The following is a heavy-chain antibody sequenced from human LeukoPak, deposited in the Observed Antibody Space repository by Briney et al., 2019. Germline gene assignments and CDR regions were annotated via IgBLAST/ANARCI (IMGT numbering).Heavy chain of an antibody. Sequence: PSETLSLTCSVSGVSITISSYYWGWIRQPPGKGLEWIASIYYNGDTFHNPSLKSRVSISGDTSKNQYSLRLSSVTAADTAVYYCARFGLYQLGSGYWFNYWGQGTLVTVSS. J-gene: IGHJ4*02. CDR1: GVSITISSYY. D-gene: IGHD3-22*01. V-gene: IGHV4-39*07. CDR3: ARFGLYQLGSGYWFNY. CDR2: IYYNGDT.